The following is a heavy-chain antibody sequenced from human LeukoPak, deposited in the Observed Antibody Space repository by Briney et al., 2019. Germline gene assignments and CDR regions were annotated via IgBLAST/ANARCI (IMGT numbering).Heavy chain of an antibody. CDR3: AKDRYDYVCGNPPGIYFDY. D-gene: IGHD3-16*01. CDR1: GFTFSNYN. Sequence: GGSLRLSCAASGFTFSNYNKNWVRQAPGKGLEWVSSISSTSTYINYADSVKGRFTISRDNAKNSLHLQMNSLRAEATALYYCAKDRYDYVCGNPPGIYFDYWGQGTLVTVSS. V-gene: IGHV3-21*01. J-gene: IGHJ4*02. CDR2: ISSTSTYI.